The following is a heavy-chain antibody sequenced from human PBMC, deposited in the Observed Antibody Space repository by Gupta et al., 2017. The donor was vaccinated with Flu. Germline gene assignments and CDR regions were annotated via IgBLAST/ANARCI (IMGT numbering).Heavy chain of an antibody. CDR2: IRNKANSNTT. CDR1: GFTFREHD. J-gene: IGHJ4*02. Sequence: RLVESGGVLVQPGGSLRLSCVVPGFTFREHDMSWIRQAPGKGLEWVGRIRNKANSNTTEYAASVKDRFTITRDDSKSSLYLQMNSLKNEDTAVYYCSRGETGPSPPGRNDCWGQGTLVTVSS. D-gene: IGHD1-14*01. CDR3: SRGETGPSPPGRNDC. V-gene: IGHV3-72*01.